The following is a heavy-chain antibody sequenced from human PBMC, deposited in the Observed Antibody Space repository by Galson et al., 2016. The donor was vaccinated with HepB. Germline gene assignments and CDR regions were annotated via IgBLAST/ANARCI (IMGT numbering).Heavy chain of an antibody. V-gene: IGHV3-9*01. D-gene: IGHD2-2*01. J-gene: IGHJ3*01. Sequence: SLRLSCAASGFKIDDYAMHWVRQGPGKGLEWVSGISWNDKTLGRADSVKGRFAVSRDNAKNSLYLEINSLRIEDTALYSCAKDRGGGYCTTPSCFAFDLWGQGTMVTVSS. CDR2: ISWNDKTL. CDR3: AKDRGGGYCTTPSCFAFDL. CDR1: GFKIDDYA.